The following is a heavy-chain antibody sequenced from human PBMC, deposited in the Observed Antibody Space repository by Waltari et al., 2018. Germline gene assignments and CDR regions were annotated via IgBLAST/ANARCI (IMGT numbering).Heavy chain of an antibody. Sequence: EVQLVESGGGLVQPGGSLRPSCATSGLTLSSYWMHWVRQTPGKGLVWVSRINSDASSTTYADSVKGRFTISRDDAKKTLYLQMNSLRAEDTAVYHCVAANASWDVWGQGTTVTVSS. D-gene: IGHD2-15*01. J-gene: IGHJ6*02. CDR1: GLTLSSYW. V-gene: IGHV3-74*03. CDR3: VAANASWDV. CDR2: INSDASST.